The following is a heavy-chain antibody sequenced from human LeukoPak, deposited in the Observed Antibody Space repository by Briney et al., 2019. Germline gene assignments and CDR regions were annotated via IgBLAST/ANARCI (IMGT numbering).Heavy chain of an antibody. CDR1: GYGFSDVY. Sequence: ASVTVSFKASGYGFSDVYFNWVRQAPGQGIEWMGWINPHSGATNYAQRFQGRVSMDASIDTAYMELSRLTSDDTAVYYCATSSSVAHARDPWGQGTLVTVSS. CDR2: INPHSGAT. J-gene: IGHJ5*02. V-gene: IGHV1-2*02. CDR3: ATSSSVAHARDP. D-gene: IGHD5/OR15-5a*01.